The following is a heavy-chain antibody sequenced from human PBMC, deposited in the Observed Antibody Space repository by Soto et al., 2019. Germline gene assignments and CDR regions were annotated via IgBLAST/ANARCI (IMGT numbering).Heavy chain of an antibody. CDR2: IYYSGRT. CDR3: ARHLAGTLYSGMDV. V-gene: IGHV4-39*01. Sequence: QLQLQESGPGLVKPSETLSLTCAVSSGSISSSNYYWGWIRQPPGKGLEWIGSIYYSGRTYYNPSLKSRVTIFADTSKKQFSLKLSSVTAADTAVYYCARHLAGTLYSGMDVWGQGTTVTVSS. CDR1: SGSISSSNYY. J-gene: IGHJ6*02. D-gene: IGHD3-10*01.